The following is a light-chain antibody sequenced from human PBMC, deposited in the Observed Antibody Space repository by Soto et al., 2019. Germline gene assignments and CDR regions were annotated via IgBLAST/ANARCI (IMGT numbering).Light chain of an antibody. J-gene: IGLJ1*01. CDR2: EVS. CDR1: SSYFGSYNL. V-gene: IGLV2-23*02. CDR3: CSYAGSSTYV. Sequence: QSALTQSASVSESPGQSITISCTGTSSYFGSYNLVSWYQQHPGKAPKLMIYEVSKRPSGVSNRFSGSKSGNTASLIIFGLQAEDEADYYCCSYAGSSTYVFGTGTKVTV.